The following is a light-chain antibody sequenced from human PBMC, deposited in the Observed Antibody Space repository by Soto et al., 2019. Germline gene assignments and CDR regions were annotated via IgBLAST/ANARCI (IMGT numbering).Light chain of an antibody. CDR2: XAS. CDR1: QSIXRR. Sequence: DIQVTQSPATLPASAGDRVTITCRASQSIXRRLAWYQQKPGKATKLLIYXASSLETGVPSRFSGSGSGTEFTITISSLQPDDVATYYCQHYNSYGTFGQGTKVDIK. J-gene: IGKJ1*01. V-gene: IGKV1-5*01. CDR3: QHYNSYGT.